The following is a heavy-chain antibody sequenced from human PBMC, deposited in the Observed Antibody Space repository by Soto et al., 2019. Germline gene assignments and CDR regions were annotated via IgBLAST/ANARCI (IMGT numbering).Heavy chain of an antibody. V-gene: IGHV3-30-3*01. D-gene: IGHD3-22*01. CDR2: ISYDGSNK. CDR3: ARDRPAAYYYDSSGYYGGVNWFDP. Sequence: QVQLVESGGGVVQPGRSLRLSCAASGFTFSSYAMHWVRQAPGKGLEWVAVISYDGSNKYYADSVKGRFTISRDNSKNTLYLQMNSLRAEDTAVYYCARDRPAAYYYDSSGYYGGVNWFDPWGQGTLVTVSS. CDR1: GFTFSSYA. J-gene: IGHJ5*02.